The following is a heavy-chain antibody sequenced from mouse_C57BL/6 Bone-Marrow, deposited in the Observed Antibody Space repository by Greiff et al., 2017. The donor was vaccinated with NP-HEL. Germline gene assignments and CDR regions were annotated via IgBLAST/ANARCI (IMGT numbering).Heavy chain of an antibody. J-gene: IGHJ3*01. D-gene: IGHD1-1*01. V-gene: IGHV1-81*01. CDR2: IYPRSGNT. CDR3: ARRRDYGSSYGGWFAY. Sequence: VKLMESGAELARPGASVKLSCKASGYTFTSYGISWVKQRTGQGLEWIGEIYPRSGNTYYNEKFKGKATLTADKSSSTAYMELRSLTSEDSAVYFCARRRDYGSSYGGWFAYWGQGTLVTVSA. CDR1: GYTFTSYG.